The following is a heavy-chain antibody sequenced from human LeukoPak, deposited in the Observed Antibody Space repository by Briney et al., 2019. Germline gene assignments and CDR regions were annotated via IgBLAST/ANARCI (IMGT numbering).Heavy chain of an antibody. Sequence: SETLSLTCTVSGDSISSSSSYWGWIRQPPGEGLEWIGSIYYSGSTYYNTSLKSRVTISVDTSKNQFSLRLNSVTAADTAVYYCAFGYYDILTGYGSPDYWGQGTLVTVSS. CDR2: IYYSGST. CDR3: AFGYYDILTGYGSPDY. J-gene: IGHJ4*02. V-gene: IGHV4-39*01. CDR1: GDSISSSSSY. D-gene: IGHD3-9*01.